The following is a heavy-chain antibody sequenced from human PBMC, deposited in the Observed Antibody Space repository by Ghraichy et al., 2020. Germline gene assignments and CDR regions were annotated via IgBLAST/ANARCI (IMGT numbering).Heavy chain of an antibody. V-gene: IGHV4-31*03. CDR3: ATSAIQLLLDY. D-gene: IGHD5-18*01. CDR2: IYYSGST. J-gene: IGHJ4*02. CDR1: GGSISSGGYY. Sequence: SETLSLTCTVSGGSISSGGYYWSWIRQHPGKGLEWIGYIYYSGSTYYNPSLKSRVTISVDTSKNQFSLKLSSVTAADTAVYYCATSAIQLLLDYWGQGTLVTVSS.